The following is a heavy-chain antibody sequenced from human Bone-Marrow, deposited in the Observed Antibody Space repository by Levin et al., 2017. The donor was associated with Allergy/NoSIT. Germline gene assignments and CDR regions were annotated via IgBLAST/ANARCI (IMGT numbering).Heavy chain of an antibody. CDR1: GFPFHTSA. D-gene: IGHD6-19*01. CDR3: AKGSSGWFQETDS. J-gene: IGHJ4*02. V-gene: IGHV3-23*01. Sequence: PGESLKISCTASGFPFHTSAMTWVRQAPGQGLGWVSSISGDADMTSYADSVKGRFTVSRDNSKNMLFLQMDNLRVEDTAVFYCAKGSSGWFQETDSWGQGTLVTVSS. CDR2: ISGDADMT.